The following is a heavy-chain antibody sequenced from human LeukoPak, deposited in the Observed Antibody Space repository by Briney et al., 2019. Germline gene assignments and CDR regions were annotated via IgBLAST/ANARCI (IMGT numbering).Heavy chain of an antibody. D-gene: IGHD6-19*01. CDR2: MNPNSGNT. J-gene: IGHJ5*02. Sequence: ASVKVSCKASGYTFTTYDINWVRQATGQGLAWMGWMNPNSGNTGYAQKFQGRVIMTRNTSITTAYMELSSLRSEDTAVYYCARGRGSGHKENWFDPWGQGALVTVSS. CDR1: GYTFTTYD. V-gene: IGHV1-8*01. CDR3: ARGRGSGHKENWFDP.